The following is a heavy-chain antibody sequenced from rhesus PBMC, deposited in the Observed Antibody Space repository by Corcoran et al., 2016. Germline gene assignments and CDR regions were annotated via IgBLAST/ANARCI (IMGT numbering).Heavy chain of an antibody. CDR3: ASPIGRSAAGKVDY. J-gene: IGHJ4*01. CDR1: GFTFSNYY. V-gene: IGHV3-38*01. CDR2: IKNKANSYTK. Sequence: EVQLVESGGGLAQPGGSLRLSCAASGFTFSNYYMDWVRQAPGKGLEGVGRIKNKANSYTKEFAASVKGRFTISRDDSKNTLYLQMSSLKTEDTAVYYCASPIGRSAAGKVDYWGQGVLVTVSS. D-gene: IGHD6-31*01.